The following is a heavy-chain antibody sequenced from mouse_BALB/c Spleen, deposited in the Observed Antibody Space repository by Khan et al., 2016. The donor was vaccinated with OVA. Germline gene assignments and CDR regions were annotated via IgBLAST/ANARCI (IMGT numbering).Heavy chain of an antibody. CDR1: GDSITSGY. J-gene: IGHJ3*01. CDR2: IIYTGDT. V-gene: IGHV3-8*02. CDR3: ARATYRYAFAY. Sequence: EVKLQESGPSLVKPSQTLSLTCSVTGDSITSGYWTWIRKFPGNELEYLGYIIYTGDTYYNPSLTSRISITRHSSKNQYYLQLSSVTSEDTATYYCARATYRYAFAYWGQGTLVTVSA. D-gene: IGHD2-14*01.